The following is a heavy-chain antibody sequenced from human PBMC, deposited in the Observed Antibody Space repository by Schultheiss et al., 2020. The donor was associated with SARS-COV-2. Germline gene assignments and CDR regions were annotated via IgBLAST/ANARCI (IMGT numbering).Heavy chain of an antibody. CDR3: ARDLYGMDV. Sequence: GGSLRLSCAASGFRFSSFWMSWVRQAPGKGLEWVANINQDGTEEYYADSVRGRFTISRDHAKNSLYLQMNSLRAEDTAVYYCARDLYGMDVWGQGTTVTVSS. V-gene: IGHV3-7*01. CDR1: GFRFSSFW. J-gene: IGHJ6*02. CDR2: INQDGTEE.